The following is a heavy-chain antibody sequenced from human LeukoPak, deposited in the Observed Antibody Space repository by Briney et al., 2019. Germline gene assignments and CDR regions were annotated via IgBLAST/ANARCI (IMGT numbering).Heavy chain of an antibody. V-gene: IGHV3-23*01. CDR1: GFTLGSHA. Sequence: PGGSLRLSCAASGFTLGSHAMTWVRQAPGKGLEWVSGITYSGDNTYYAGSVKGRFTISRDNSRNTLFLQMDSLRAEDTAVYYCAKDKLPTARFSYVYWCQGTLVTVTA. CDR2: ITYSGDNT. J-gene: IGHJ4*02. CDR3: AKDKLPTARFSYVY. D-gene: IGHD2-21*02.